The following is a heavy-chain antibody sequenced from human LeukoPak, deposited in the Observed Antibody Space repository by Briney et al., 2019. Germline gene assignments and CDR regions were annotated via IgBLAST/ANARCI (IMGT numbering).Heavy chain of an antibody. V-gene: IGHV4-34*01. CDR2: INHSGST. CDR3: AGLGYSYGIIDY. CDR1: GGSFSGYY. J-gene: IGHJ4*02. Sequence: SETLSLTCAVYGGSFSGYYWSWIRLPPGKGLEWIGEINHSGSTNYNPSLKSRVTISVDTSKNQFSLKLSSVTAADTAVYYCAGLGYSYGIIDYWGQGTLVTVSS. D-gene: IGHD5-18*01.